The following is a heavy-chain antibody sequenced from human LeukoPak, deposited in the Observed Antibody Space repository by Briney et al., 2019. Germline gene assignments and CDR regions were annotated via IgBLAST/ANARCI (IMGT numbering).Heavy chain of an antibody. CDR3: ARQGGYIAPLAL. CDR2: ISYTGNT. Sequence: PSETLSLTCTVSGGSISNYYWSWIRQPPGKGLEWIGYISYTGNTNYNPSPKSRVTISVDTSQNQFSLKLSSVTAADTAVYYCARQGGYIAPLALWGQGTLVTVSS. V-gene: IGHV4-59*08. D-gene: IGHD6-13*01. CDR1: GGSISNYY. J-gene: IGHJ4*02.